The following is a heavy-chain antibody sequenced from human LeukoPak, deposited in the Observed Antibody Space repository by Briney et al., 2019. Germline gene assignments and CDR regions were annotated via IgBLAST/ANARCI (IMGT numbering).Heavy chain of an antibody. CDR1: GFTVTSSY. Sequence: GGSLRLSCAASGFTVTSSYMSWVRQAPGKGLEWVSAIYSGGNTYCADSVKGRFTISRDNSKNTLYLQMSSLRPEDTAVYYCAKEIYASIAAAGTLDSWGQGTLVTVSS. CDR2: IYSGGNT. CDR3: AKEIYASIAAAGTLDS. V-gene: IGHV3-66*01. D-gene: IGHD6-13*01. J-gene: IGHJ4*02.